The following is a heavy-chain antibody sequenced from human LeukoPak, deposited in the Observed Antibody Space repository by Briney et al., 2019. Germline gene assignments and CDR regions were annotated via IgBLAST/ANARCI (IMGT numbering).Heavy chain of an antibody. CDR1: GFTFSSYG. CDR2: IWYDGSNK. Sequence: PGGSLRLSCAASGFTFSSYGMHWVRQAPGKGLEWVAVIWYDGSNKYYADSVKGRFTISRDNSKNTLYLQMNSLRAEDTAVYYCARSRTGSSLLGYWGQGTLVTVSS. J-gene: IGHJ4*02. V-gene: IGHV3-33*01. D-gene: IGHD6-6*01. CDR3: ARSRTGSSLLGY.